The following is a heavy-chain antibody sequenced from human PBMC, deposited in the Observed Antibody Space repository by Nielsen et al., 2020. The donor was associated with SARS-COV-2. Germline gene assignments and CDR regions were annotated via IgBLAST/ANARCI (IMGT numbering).Heavy chain of an antibody. Sequence: WIRQPPGKGLKWIGEINHSGSTNYNPSLKSRVTISVDTSKNQFSLKLSSVTAADTAVYYCARGPTGWELLGGGSWYFDYWGQGTLVTVSS. V-gene: IGHV4-34*01. J-gene: IGHJ4*02. D-gene: IGHD1-26*01. CDR3: ARGPTGWELLGGGSWYFDY. CDR2: INHSGST.